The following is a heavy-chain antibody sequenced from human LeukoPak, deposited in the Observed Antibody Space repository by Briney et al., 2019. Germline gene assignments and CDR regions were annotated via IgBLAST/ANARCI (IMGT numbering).Heavy chain of an antibody. V-gene: IGHV4-4*02. J-gene: IGHJ4*02. Sequence: KPSGTPSLTCDVSGGSISTSNWGGWVRQTPGKGLEWLGEIYHSGSTNYNPSLKSRVTISIDKSKNQFPLKLSSVTAADTAVYYCARGVAAAGLDYWGQGTLVTVSS. CDR2: IYHSGST. D-gene: IGHD6-13*01. CDR1: GGSISTSNW. CDR3: ARGVAAAGLDY.